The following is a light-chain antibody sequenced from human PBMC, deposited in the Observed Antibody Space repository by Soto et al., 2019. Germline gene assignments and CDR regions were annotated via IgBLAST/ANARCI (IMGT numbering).Light chain of an antibody. J-gene: IGLJ3*02. CDR3: QVWDRSGDHPHVL. V-gene: IGLV3-21*02. Sequence: SYELTQPPSVSVAPGQTARITCGGSHIGAYSVHWYQQKPGQAPVLVVYDDRDRPSGVPERFSGFNSGNTATLTISRVEAGDEADYHCQVWDRSGDHPHVLFGGGTTLTVL. CDR2: DDR. CDR1: HIGAYS.